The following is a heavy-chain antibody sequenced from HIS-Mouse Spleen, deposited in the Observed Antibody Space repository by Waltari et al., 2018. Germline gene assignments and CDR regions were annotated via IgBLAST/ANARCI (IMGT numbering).Heavy chain of an antibody. V-gene: IGHV2-70*15. CDR2: IDWDDDK. D-gene: IGHD6-19*01. CDR3: ARIAEGYSSGWYAFDY. CDR1: GFSLSTSGIC. Sequence: QVTLRESGTALVKPTQTLTLTCTFSGFSLSTSGICVSWIRQPPGKALEWLARIDWDDDKYYSTSLKTRLTISKDTSKNQVVLTMTNMDPVDTATYYCARIAEGYSSGWYAFDYWGQGTLVTVSS. J-gene: IGHJ4*02.